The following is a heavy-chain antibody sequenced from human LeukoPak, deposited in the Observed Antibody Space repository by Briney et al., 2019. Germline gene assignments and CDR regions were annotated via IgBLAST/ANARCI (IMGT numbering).Heavy chain of an antibody. CDR3: ARTYIVATIVWFDP. D-gene: IGHD5-12*01. Sequence: SETLSLTCTVSGGSISSYYWSWIRQPPGKGLEWIGYIYYSGSTNYNPSLKSRVTISVDTSKNQFSLKLSSVTAADTAVYYCARTYIVATIVWFDPWGQGTLVTVSS. CDR2: IYYSGST. CDR1: GGSISSYY. V-gene: IGHV4-59*01. J-gene: IGHJ5*02.